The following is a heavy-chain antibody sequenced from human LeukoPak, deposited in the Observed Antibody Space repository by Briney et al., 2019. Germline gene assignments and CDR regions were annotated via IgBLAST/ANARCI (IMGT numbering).Heavy chain of an antibody. CDR2: ISGSCANT. V-gene: IGHV3-23*01. D-gene: IGHD2-2*01. J-gene: IGHJ4*02. Sequence: GGPLRLSCEGSVFIFSAYDMSWVRQAPGKGLEWVSVISGSCANTYYADSVKGRFTISRDNSKNTLFLQMGSLRADDTALYYCAQAARGYYAGDWGQGTLVTVSS. CDR1: VFIFSAYD. CDR3: AQAARGYYAGD.